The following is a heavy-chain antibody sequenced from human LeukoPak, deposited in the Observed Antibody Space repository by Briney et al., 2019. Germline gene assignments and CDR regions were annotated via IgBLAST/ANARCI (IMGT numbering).Heavy chain of an antibody. CDR3: ARASVVVVAAGLFEYYYYGMDV. CDR2: IYYSGST. Sequence: SQTLSLTCTVSGGSISSGGYYWSWLRQHPGTGLEWIGYIYYSGSTYYNPSLKSRVTISVDTSKNQFSLKLSSVTAADTAVYYCARASVVVVAAGLFEYYYYGMDVWGQGTTVTVSS. D-gene: IGHD2-15*01. J-gene: IGHJ6*02. CDR1: GGSISSGGYY. V-gene: IGHV4-31*03.